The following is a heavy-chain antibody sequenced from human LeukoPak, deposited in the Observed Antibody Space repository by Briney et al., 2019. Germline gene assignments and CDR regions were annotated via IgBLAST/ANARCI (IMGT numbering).Heavy chain of an antibody. CDR3: ARDRQVTSYRGLQH. V-gene: IGHV3-7*01. CDR1: GFTFSSYW. J-gene: IGHJ1*01. D-gene: IGHD2-21*02. Sequence: PGGSLRLSCAASGFTFSSYWMSWVRQAPGKGLEWVANIKQDGSEKYYVDSVKGRFTISRDNAKNSLYLQMNSLRAEDTAVYYCARDRQVTSYRGLQHWGQGALVTVSS. CDR2: IKQDGSEK.